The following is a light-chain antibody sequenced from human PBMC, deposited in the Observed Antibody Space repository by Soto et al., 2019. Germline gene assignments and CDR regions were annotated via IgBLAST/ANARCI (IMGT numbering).Light chain of an antibody. Sequence: QSALTQPASVSGSPGQTITISCTGTSSDLGTYDLVSWYQQHPGKAPKLLIYEVSNRPSGISNRFSGSKSGNTASLTISGLQAEDEADYYCSAYTTKNPLGLFGGGTKVTVL. CDR1: SSDLGTYDL. CDR3: SAYTTKNPLGL. CDR2: EVS. V-gene: IGLV2-14*01. J-gene: IGLJ3*02.